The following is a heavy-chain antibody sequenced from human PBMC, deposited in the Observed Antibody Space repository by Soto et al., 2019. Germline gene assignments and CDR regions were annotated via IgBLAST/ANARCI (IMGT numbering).Heavy chain of an antibody. V-gene: IGHV3-53*01. D-gene: IGHD3-22*01. J-gene: IGHJ5*02. Sequence: GGSLRLSCAASGFTVSSNYMSWVRQAPGKGLEWVSVIYSGGSPYYADSVKGRFTISRDNSKNTLYLQMNSLRAEDTAVYYCARDSANYYDSSGYDPWGQGTLVTVSS. CDR2: IYSGGSP. CDR3: ARDSANYYDSSGYDP. CDR1: GFTVSSNY.